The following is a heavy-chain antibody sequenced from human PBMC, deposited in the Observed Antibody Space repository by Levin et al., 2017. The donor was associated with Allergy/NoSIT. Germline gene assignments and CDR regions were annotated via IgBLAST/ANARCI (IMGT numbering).Heavy chain of an antibody. V-gene: IGHV3-23*01. D-gene: IGHD6-19*01. J-gene: IGHJ3*01. CDR3: AKKQAGTSGFSFDV. CDR1: GFTLTEYA. CDR2: ITGGGFNT. Sequence: AGGSLRLSCDASGFTLTEYAMSWVRQAPGKGLEWVSVITGGGFNTYYGDSVKGRFTVSRDNSKNTLYLELNSLRAEDTAVYYCAKKQAGTSGFSFDVWGQGTMVTVSS.